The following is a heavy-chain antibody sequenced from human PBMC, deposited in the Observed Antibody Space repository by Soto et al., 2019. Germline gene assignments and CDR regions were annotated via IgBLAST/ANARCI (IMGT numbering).Heavy chain of an antibody. J-gene: IGHJ4*02. D-gene: IGHD5-12*01. CDR1: GFTLSSFW. V-gene: IGHV3-74*01. Sequence: PGGSLRLSCAASGFTLSSFWMHWVRQAPGKGLVWVSRINGDGSTTSYADSVKGRFDISRDNAKNIMYLQMNSLRAEETAVYYCVSSKDGYNQIAEYWGQGTLVTVSS. CDR3: VSSKDGYNQIAEY. CDR2: INGDGSTT.